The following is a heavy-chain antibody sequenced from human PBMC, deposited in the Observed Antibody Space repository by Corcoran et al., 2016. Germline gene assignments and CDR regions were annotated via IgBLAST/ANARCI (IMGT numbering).Heavy chain of an antibody. CDR1: GYTFTDYY. Sequence: EVQLVQSGAEVKKPGATVKISCKVSGYTFTDYYMPWVQQAPGKGLEWMGLVDPEDGETIYAEKFQGRVTITADKSTDRAYKELSSLRSEDTAVYYCATVGDDRRGYDAFDIWGQGTMVTVYS. CDR2: VDPEDGET. D-gene: IGHD3-22*01. J-gene: IGHJ3*02. CDR3: ATVGDDRRGYDAFDI. V-gene: IGHV1-69-2*01.